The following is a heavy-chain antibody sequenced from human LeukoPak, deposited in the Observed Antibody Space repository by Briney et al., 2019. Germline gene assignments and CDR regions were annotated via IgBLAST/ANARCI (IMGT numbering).Heavy chain of an antibody. J-gene: IGHJ3*02. CDR2: IYYSGST. Sequence: SETLSLTCTVSGGSISSYYWSWIRQPPGKGLEWIGYIYYSGSTNCNPSLKSRVTISVDTSKNQFSLKLRSVTAADTAVYYCARLYRVGATTGDAFDIWGQGTLVTVSS. CDR1: GGSISSYY. V-gene: IGHV4-59*01. CDR3: ARLYRVGATTGDAFDI. D-gene: IGHD1-26*01.